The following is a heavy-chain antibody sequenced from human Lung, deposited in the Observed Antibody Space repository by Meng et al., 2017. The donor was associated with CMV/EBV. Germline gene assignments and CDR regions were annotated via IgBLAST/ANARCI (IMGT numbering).Heavy chain of an antibody. V-gene: IGHV3-21*01. CDR2: ISSSGTYI. Sequence: ESXKISXAASGFTFSSYSMNWVRQAPGKGLEWFSSISSSGTYIYYADSVKGRFTISRDNAQNSLYLQMNSLRAEDTAVYYCARDVSPRSSAYFAIYYFYALDVWGQGXMVTVSS. CDR3: ARDVSPRSSAYFAIYYFYALDV. CDR1: GFTFSSYS. J-gene: IGHJ6*02. D-gene: IGHD2-21*01.